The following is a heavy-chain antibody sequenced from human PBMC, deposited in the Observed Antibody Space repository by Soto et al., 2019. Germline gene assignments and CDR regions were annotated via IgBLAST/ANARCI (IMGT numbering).Heavy chain of an antibody. D-gene: IGHD1-20*01. CDR1: GFTFRGDA. V-gene: IGHV3-23*01. CDR2: VSGSGERT. J-gene: IGHJ4*02. Sequence: EVQLLESGGDLVQPGGSLRLACAASGFTFRGDAMSWVRQAPGKGLEWVSSVSGSGERTHYAESVKGRFTISRDNSKDTLYLQMESLRAEDTAVYFCARSEMTYNWNDWGQGTLVTVSS. CDR3: ARSEMTYNWND.